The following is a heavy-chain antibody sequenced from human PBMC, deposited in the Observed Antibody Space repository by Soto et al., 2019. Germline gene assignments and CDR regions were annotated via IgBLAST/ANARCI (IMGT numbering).Heavy chain of an antibody. CDR1: FGSISSYY. Sequence: SETLSHTCAFSFGSISSYYLSWIPQPPGKVLGCIGYIYYSGSTNYNPSLKSRVTISVDTSKNQFSLKLSSVTAADTAVYYCARAVFYYDRGVYYIRDAFDIWGQGKMVTVSS. CDR2: IYYSGST. V-gene: IGHV4-59*01. CDR3: ARAVFYYDRGVYYIRDAFDI. J-gene: IGHJ3*02. D-gene: IGHD3-22*01.